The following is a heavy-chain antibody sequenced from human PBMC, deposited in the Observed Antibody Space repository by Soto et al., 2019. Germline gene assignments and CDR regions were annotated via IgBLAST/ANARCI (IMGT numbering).Heavy chain of an antibody. D-gene: IGHD5-18*01. CDR1: GYTFTSYA. CDR2: MNPNSGNT. V-gene: IGHV1-8*01. J-gene: IGHJ6*02. Sequence: QVQLVQSGAEVKKPGASVKVSCKASGYTFTSYAINWVRQATGQGLEWMGWMNPNSGNTGYAQKFQGRVTMPRNTSISTAYRERSSRRSEDTAGYYGAGGRERIQLGFRDLYGMDVWGQGTTVTVSS. CDR3: AGGRERIQLGFRDLYGMDV.